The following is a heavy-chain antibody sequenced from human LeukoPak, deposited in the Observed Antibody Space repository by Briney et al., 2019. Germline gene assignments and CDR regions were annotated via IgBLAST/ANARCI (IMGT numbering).Heavy chain of an antibody. CDR3: AREESSGWYVFDY. D-gene: IGHD6-19*01. CDR2: IYYSGST. CDR1: GGSISSYY. Sequence: PSETLSLTCTVSGGSISSYYWSWIRQPPGKGLEWIGYIYYSGSTYYNPSLKSRVTISVDTSKNQFSLKLSSVTAADTAVYYCAREESSGWYVFDYWGQGTLVTVSS. J-gene: IGHJ4*02. V-gene: IGHV4-30-4*01.